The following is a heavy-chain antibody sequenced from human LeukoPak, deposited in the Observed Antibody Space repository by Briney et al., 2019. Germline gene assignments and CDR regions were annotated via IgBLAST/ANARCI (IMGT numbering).Heavy chain of an antibody. D-gene: IGHD2-2*02. CDR3: ARVPAAIGPYYYYMDV. Sequence: ASVKVSCKASGYTSTGYYMHWVRQAPGQGLEWMGWINPNSGGTNYAQKFQGRVTMTRDTSISTAYMELSRLRSDDTAVYYCARVPAAIGPYYYYMDVWGKGTTVTVSS. V-gene: IGHV1-2*02. J-gene: IGHJ6*03. CDR2: INPNSGGT. CDR1: GYTSTGYY.